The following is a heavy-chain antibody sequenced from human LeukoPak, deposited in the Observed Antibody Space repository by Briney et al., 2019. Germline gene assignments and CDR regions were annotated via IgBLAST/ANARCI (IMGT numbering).Heavy chain of an antibody. Sequence: GGSLRLSCAASGFTFSSHAMIWVRQAPGKGLEWVSTISGHGDTTYDADSVEGRFTISRDNSKNTMFLQMSSLRAEDTAIYYCAKAIDSRGYWYERGADYWGQGTLVTVSS. J-gene: IGHJ4*02. CDR1: GFTFSSHA. CDR2: ISGHGDTT. CDR3: AKAIDSRGYWYERGADY. V-gene: IGHV3-23*01. D-gene: IGHD3-22*01.